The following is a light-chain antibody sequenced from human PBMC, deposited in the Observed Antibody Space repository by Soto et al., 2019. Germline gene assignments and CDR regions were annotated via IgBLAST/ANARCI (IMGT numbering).Light chain of an antibody. CDR3: ISYAGSSNV. V-gene: IGLV2-8*01. J-gene: IGLJ1*01. CDR2: EVN. CDR1: SSDVGGYNY. Sequence: QSVLTQPPSASGSPGQSVAISCTGTSSDVGGYNYVSWYHQHPGKAPKLMIYEVNKRPSGVPDRFSGSKSGNTASLTVSGLQAEDEADYYCISYAGSSNVFGTGTKLTVL.